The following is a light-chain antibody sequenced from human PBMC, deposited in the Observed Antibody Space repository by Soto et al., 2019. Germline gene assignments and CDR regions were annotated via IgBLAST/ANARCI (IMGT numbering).Light chain of an antibody. J-gene: IGKJ1*01. V-gene: IGKV1-5*03. CDR1: QTISSW. CDR2: KAS. Sequence: CSPSDLVRKTVTMICRASQTISSWLAWYQQKPGKAPKLLIYKASTLKSGVPSRFSGSGSGTEFTPTISSLQPDDFATYYCQQYNSYSFGQGTKVDIK. CDR3: QQYNSYS.